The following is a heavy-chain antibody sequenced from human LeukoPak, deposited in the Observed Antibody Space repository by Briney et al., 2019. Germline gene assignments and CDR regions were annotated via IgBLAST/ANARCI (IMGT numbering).Heavy chain of an antibody. CDR2: ISAYNGNT. V-gene: IGHV1-18*01. CDR3: ARNDIVVVPAAKHSDAFDI. D-gene: IGHD2-2*01. CDR1: GYTFTSYG. Sequence: ASVKVSGKASGYTFTSYGISWVRQAPGQGLKWMGWISAYNGNTNYAQKLQGRVTMTTDTSTSTAYMELRSLRSDDTAVYYCARNDIVVVPAAKHSDAFDIWGQGTMVTVSS. J-gene: IGHJ3*02.